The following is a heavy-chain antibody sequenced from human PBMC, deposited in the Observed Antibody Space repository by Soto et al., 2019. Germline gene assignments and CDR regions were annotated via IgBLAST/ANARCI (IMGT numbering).Heavy chain of an antibody. CDR1: GGSFSGYY. V-gene: IGHV4-34*01. J-gene: IGHJ4*02. D-gene: IGHD3-16*01. CDR2: INHSGST. CDR3: ARGNLLKGSYGLDY. Sequence: QVQLQQWGAGLLKPSETLSLTCAVYGGSFSGYYWSWIRQPPGKGLEWIGEINHSGSTNYNPSLKSRVTISVDTSKNQFSLKLSSVTAADTAVYYCARGNLLKGSYGLDYWGQGTLVTVSS.